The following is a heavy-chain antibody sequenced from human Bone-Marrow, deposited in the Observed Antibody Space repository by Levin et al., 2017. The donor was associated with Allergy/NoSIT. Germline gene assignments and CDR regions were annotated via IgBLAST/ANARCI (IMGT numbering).Heavy chain of an antibody. V-gene: IGHV5-51*01. D-gene: IGHD5-18*01. CDR3: ARPGVDTADANGILIDYFDY. CDR1: VYSFTNYW. Sequence: KVSCKGSVYSFTNYWIGWVRQMPGKGLEWMGIIYPSDSHTRYSPSFEGQVTISVDMFISTAYLQWSSLKASDTAVYYCARPGVDTADANGILIDYFDYWGQGTLVTVSS. J-gene: IGHJ4*02. CDR2: IYPSDSHT.